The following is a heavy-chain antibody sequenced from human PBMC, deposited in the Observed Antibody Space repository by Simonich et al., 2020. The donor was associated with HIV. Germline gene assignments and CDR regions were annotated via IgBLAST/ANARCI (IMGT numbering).Heavy chain of an antibody. CDR2: INHSGST. Sequence: QVQLQQWGAGLLKPSETLSLPCAVYVGSFSGYYWSWIRQPPGKGLEWIGEINHSGSTNYNPSLKRRVTISVDTSKNQFSRKLSSVTAADTAVYYCARLTAGGLGEYFQHWGQGTLVTVSS. CDR3: ARLTAGGLGEYFQH. CDR1: VGSFSGYY. D-gene: IGHD6-13*01. J-gene: IGHJ1*01. V-gene: IGHV4-34*01.